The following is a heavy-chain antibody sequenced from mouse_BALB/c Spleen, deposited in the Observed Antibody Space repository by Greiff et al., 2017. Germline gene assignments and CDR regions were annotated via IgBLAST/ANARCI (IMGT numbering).Heavy chain of an antibody. CDR3: ASPGYYDAMDY. CDR1: GFNIKDTY. V-gene: IGHV14-3*02. D-gene: IGHD2-2*01. CDR2: IDPANGNT. J-gene: IGHJ4*01. Sequence: EVKLMESGAELVKPGASVKLSCTASGFNIKDTYMHWVKQRPEQGLEWIGRIDPANGNTKYDPKFQGKATITADTSSNTAYLQLSSLTSEDTAVYYCASPGYYDAMDYWGQGTSVTVSS.